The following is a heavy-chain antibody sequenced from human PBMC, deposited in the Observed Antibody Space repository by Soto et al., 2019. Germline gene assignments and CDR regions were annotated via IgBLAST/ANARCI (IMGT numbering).Heavy chain of an antibody. J-gene: IGHJ4*02. CDR1: GFTFSSYG. V-gene: IGHV3-30*03. CDR2: ISSDRSNK. CDR3: AAGYYFGDY. D-gene: IGHD3-22*01. Sequence: PGASLRLSFAASGFTFSSYGMQWVRQAPGKGLEWVALISSDRSNKYYADSVKGRFTISRDNSKNTLYLQMNSLRTEDTAVYYCAAGYYFGDYWGQGT.